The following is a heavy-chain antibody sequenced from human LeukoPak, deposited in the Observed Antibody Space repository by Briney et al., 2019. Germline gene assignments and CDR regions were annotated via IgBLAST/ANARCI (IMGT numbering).Heavy chain of an antibody. Sequence: GGTLRLSCAASGFTFDDYGMSWVRQAPGKGLEWVSGINWNGGSTGYADSVKGRFTISRDNAKNSLYLQMNSLRAEDTALYHCARNGLGYCSGGSCYHYYYYYYMDVWGKGTTVTISS. J-gene: IGHJ6*03. D-gene: IGHD2-15*01. CDR1: GFTFDDYG. V-gene: IGHV3-20*01. CDR3: ARNGLGYCSGGSCYHYYYYYYMDV. CDR2: INWNGGST.